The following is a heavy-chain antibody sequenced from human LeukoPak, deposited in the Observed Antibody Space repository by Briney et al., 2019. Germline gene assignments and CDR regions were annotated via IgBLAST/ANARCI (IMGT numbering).Heavy chain of an antibody. J-gene: IGHJ5*02. CDR1: GYTFTSYH. D-gene: IGHD3-3*01. CDR3: ARDRADYDFWSGYPLSLRFDP. Sequence: ASVKVSCKASGYTFTSYHIHWVRQAPGQGLEWMGWISAYNGNTNYAQKLQGRVTMTTGTSTSTAYMELRSLRSDDTAVYYCARDRADYDFWSGYPLSLRFDPWGQGTLVTVSS. CDR2: ISAYNGNT. V-gene: IGHV1-18*04.